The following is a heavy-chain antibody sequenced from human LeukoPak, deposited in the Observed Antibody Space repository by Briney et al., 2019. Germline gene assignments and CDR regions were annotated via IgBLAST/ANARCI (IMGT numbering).Heavy chain of an antibody. CDR2: IKSKPDGGTT. Sequence: PGGSLRLSCAASGFTFSNAWMSWVRQAPGKGLEWVGRIKSKPDGGTTDYAAPVKGRFTISRDDSKNTLYLQMNSLKTEDTSVYYCTTDSRPTLWRPGKFDYWGQGTLVTVSS. CDR3: TTDSRPTLWRPGKFDY. V-gene: IGHV3-15*01. D-gene: IGHD3-10*01. J-gene: IGHJ4*02. CDR1: GFTFSNAW.